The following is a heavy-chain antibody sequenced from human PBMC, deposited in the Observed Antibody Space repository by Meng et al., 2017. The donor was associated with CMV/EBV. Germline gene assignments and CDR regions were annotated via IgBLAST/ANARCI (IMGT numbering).Heavy chain of an antibody. D-gene: IGHD6-13*01. Sequence: QITLKESGPTLVKPTQPLTLHCTFSGFSLSTSGVGVGWIRQPPGKALEWLALIYWDDDKRYSPSLKSRLTITKDTSKNQVVLTMTNMDPVDTATYYCAHKGRRMAAAGINWFDPWGQGTLVTVSS. CDR2: IYWDDDK. CDR3: AHKGRRMAAAGINWFDP. V-gene: IGHV2-5*02. CDR1: GFSLSTSGVG. J-gene: IGHJ5*02.